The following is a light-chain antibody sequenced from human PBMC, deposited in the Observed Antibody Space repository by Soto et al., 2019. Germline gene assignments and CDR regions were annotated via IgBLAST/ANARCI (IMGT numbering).Light chain of an antibody. CDR3: QQYKSFSLT. CDR2: ATS. J-gene: IGKJ4*01. V-gene: IGKV1-5*03. Sequence: DIQMTQSPSTLSASVGDRVTITCRASQTINSWLAWYQQKPGKAPKVLIYATSNLESGVPSRFSGSGSGTEFSLTISSLQPDDFATYYCQQYKSFSLTFGGGTKVDIK. CDR1: QTINSW.